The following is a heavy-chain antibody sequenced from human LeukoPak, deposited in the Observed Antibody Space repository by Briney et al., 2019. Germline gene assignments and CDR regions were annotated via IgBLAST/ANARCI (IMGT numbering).Heavy chain of an antibody. D-gene: IGHD3-22*01. Sequence: SETLSLTCTVSGGSISSYCWTWIRQPPGKGLEWIGYIYYSGSTNYNPSLKSRVTISVDTSNNQYSLNLSSVTAADTAVYYCAGMSSGYYYGMDVWGQGTTVTVSS. CDR1: GGSISSYC. V-gene: IGHV4-59*08. CDR2: IYYSGST. CDR3: AGMSSGYYYGMDV. J-gene: IGHJ6*02.